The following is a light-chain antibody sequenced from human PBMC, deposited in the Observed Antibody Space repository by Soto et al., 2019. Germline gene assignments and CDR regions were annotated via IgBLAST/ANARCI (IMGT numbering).Light chain of an antibody. CDR3: QQFDGLPLT. J-gene: IGKJ4*01. CDR1: QDISNC. CDR2: EVS. V-gene: IGKV1-33*01. Sequence: DIQMTQSPSSLSASVGDRVTITCQASQDISNCLNWYQQKPGKAPKNLLYEVSVLEAGVPPRFIGEGSGPQATLTISSRQAEDAATYYCQQFDGLPLTFAGGTKVQLK.